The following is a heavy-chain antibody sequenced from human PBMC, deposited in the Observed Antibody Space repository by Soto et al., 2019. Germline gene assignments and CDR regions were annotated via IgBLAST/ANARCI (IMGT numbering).Heavy chain of an antibody. V-gene: IGHV4-59*01. Sequence: QVQLQESGPGLVKPSETLSLTCTVSGGSISSYYWSWIRQPPGKGLEWIGYIYYSGSTNYNPSLKSRVTISVDTSKNQFSLKLSSVTAADTAVCYCARVVIAAAGTHYYYGMDVWGQGTTVTVSS. CDR1: GGSISSYY. CDR3: ARVVIAAAGTHYYYGMDV. CDR2: IYYSGST. D-gene: IGHD6-13*01. J-gene: IGHJ6*02.